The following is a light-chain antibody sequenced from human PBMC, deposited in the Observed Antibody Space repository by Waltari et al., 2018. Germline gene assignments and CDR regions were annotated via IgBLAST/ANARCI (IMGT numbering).Light chain of an antibody. CDR1: SRDVGSYTF. Sequence: QSALTQPRSVSGSPGQSVTIPCSGTSRDVGSYTFVSWYQQHPGNPPKLLIYDVVKRPSGVPDRFSGSKSGNTASLTISGLQTEDESDYYCCSYAGSYTFVFGGGTQLTVL. CDR2: DVV. V-gene: IGLV2-11*01. J-gene: IGLJ7*01. CDR3: CSYAGSYTFV.